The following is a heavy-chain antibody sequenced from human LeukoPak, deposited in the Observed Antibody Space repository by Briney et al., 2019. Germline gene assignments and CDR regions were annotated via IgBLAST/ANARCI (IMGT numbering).Heavy chain of an antibody. Sequence: GGSLRLSCSASGFTFSSYAMHWVRQAPGKGLEYVSAISSNGGSTYYADSVKGRFTTSRDNSKNTLYLQMSSLRAEDTAVYYCVKLPYAGDWFDPWGQGTLVTVSS. CDR1: GFTFSSYA. CDR2: ISSNGGST. V-gene: IGHV3-64D*06. CDR3: VKLPYAGDWFDP. J-gene: IGHJ5*02. D-gene: IGHD1-26*01.